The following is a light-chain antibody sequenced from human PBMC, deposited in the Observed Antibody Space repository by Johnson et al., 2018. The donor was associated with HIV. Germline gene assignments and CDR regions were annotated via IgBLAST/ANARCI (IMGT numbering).Light chain of an antibody. Sequence: QSVLTQPPSVSAAPGQKVTISCSGSSSNIGNNYVSWYQQLPGTAPKLLIYENNKRPSGIPDRFSGSKSGPSATLGITGLQNGDEANYYCGQWYNSAAFVFVAGTKVTVL. CDR3: GQWYNSAAFV. CDR2: ENN. CDR1: SSNIGNNY. J-gene: IGLJ1*01. V-gene: IGLV1-51*02.